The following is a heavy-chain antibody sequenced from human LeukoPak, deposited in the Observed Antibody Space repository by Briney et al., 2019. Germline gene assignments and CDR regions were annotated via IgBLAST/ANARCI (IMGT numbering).Heavy chain of an antibody. Sequence: SETLSLTCTVSGGSISSYYWSWIRQPPGKGLEWIGYIYYSGSTNYNPSLKSRVTISVDTSKNQFSLKLSSVTAADTAVYYCARGPTRSYYMDVWGKGTTVTVSS. D-gene: IGHD4-11*01. CDR2: IYYSGST. CDR3: ARGPTRSYYMDV. J-gene: IGHJ6*03. CDR1: GGSISSYY. V-gene: IGHV4-59*12.